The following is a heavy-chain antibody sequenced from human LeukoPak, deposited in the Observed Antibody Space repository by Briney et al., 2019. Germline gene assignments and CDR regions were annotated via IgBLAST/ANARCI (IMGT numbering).Heavy chain of an antibody. Sequence: GGSLRLSCAASGFTFSSYGMHWVRQAPGKGLEWVAVISYDTSNEYYADSVKGRFTISRDNAKNTLYLQMNSLIAEDTAVYFCTRAGYSSGFDSWGQGTLVTVSS. J-gene: IGHJ5*01. CDR3: TRAGYSSGFDS. CDR2: ISYDTSNE. CDR1: GFTFSSYG. D-gene: IGHD6-19*01. V-gene: IGHV3-30*03.